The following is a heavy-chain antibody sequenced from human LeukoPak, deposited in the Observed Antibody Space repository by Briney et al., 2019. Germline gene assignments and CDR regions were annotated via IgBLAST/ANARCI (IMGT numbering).Heavy chain of an antibody. CDR1: GGTFSSYA. D-gene: IGHD2-2*01. Sequence: ASVKVSCKASGGTFSSYAISWVRQAPGQGLEWMGGIIPIFGTANYAQKFQGRVTITADESTSTAYMELSSLRSEDTAVYYCARDLGYCSRTSCSDYWGQGTLVTVSS. CDR3: ARDLGYCSRTSCSDY. V-gene: IGHV1-69*13. J-gene: IGHJ4*02. CDR2: IIPIFGTA.